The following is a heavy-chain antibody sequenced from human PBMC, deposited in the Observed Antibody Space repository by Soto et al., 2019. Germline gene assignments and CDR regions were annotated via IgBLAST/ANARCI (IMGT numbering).Heavy chain of an antibody. D-gene: IGHD1-26*01. J-gene: IGHJ4*02. CDR2: IFNSGTT. V-gene: IGHV4-31*02. CDR1: GASTVSHYH. CDR3: ALALGPTTGLDY. Sequence: QVQLQESGPGLVKPSQTLSLTCSVSGASTVSHYHWTWIRQPPGKGLEWMVYIFNSGTTFYNPSLTRRFSISLDTSGNHFSLELRSVTAAHTAVYYCALALGPTTGLDYWGQGTLVTVSS.